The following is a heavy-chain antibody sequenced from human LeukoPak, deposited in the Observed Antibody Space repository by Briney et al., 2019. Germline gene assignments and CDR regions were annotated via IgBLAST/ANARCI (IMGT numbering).Heavy chain of an antibody. Sequence: SETLSLTCTVSGGSIRSSSYYWGWIRQPPGKGLEWIGSINYSGSTYYNPSLKSRVTISVDTSKNQSSLKLSSVTAADTAVYYCARGASIAAAGTGPRGYCYFDYWGQGTLVTVSS. J-gene: IGHJ4*02. D-gene: IGHD6-13*01. CDR2: INYSGST. V-gene: IGHV4-39*01. CDR1: GGSIRSSSYY. CDR3: ARGASIAAAGTGPRGYCYFDY.